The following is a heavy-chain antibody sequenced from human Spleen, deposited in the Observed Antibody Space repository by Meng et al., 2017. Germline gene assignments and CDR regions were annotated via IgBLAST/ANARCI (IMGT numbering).Heavy chain of an antibody. V-gene: IGHV4-61*02. CDR2: IYTSGST. CDR1: GGSISSGNYY. CDR3: ARGYSSGWYPY. D-gene: IGHD6-19*01. Sequence: LRLSCTVSGGSISSGNYYWSWLRQPAGKGLEWIGRIYTSGSTNYNPSLKSRVTISVDTSKNQFSLRLSSVTAADTAVYYCARGYSSGWYPYWGQGTLVTVSS. J-gene: IGHJ4*02.